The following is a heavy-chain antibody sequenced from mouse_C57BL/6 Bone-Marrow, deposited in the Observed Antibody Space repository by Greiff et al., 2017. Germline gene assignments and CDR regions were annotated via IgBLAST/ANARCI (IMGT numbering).Heavy chain of an antibody. CDR1: GYTFTSYW. CDR3: ARGAYYSYYYAMDY. CDR2: IDPSDSYT. D-gene: IGHD2-12*01. V-gene: IGHV1-69*01. J-gene: IGHJ4*01. Sequence: QVQLKQPGAELVMPGASVKLSCKASGYTFTSYWMHWVKQRPGQGLEWIGEIDPSDSYTNYNQKFKGKSTLTVDKSSSTAYMQLSSLTSEDSAVYDCARGAYYSYYYAMDYWGQGTSVTVSS.